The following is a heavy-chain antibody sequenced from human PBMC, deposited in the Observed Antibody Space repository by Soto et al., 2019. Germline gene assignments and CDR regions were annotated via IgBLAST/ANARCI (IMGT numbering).Heavy chain of an antibody. V-gene: IGHV5-51*01. D-gene: IGHD6-19*01. J-gene: IGHJ4*02. CDR2: INPGDSDT. Sequence: VESLKISCKGSGYRFINYWIGWVRQMPGKGLEWMGIINPGDSDTRYSPSFQGQVTISADKSISTAYLQWSSLKASDTAIYFCARSFTAGTAGDYWGQGTLVTVSS. CDR3: ARSFTAGTAGDY. CDR1: GYRFINYW.